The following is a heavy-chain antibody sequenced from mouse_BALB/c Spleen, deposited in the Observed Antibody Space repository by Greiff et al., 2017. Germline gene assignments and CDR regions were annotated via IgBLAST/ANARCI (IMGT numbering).Heavy chain of an antibody. CDR3: ARDGDGNYPFAY. CDR1: GFTFSDFY. D-gene: IGHD2-1*01. CDR2: SRNKANDYTT. V-gene: IGHV7-1*02. J-gene: IGHJ3*01. Sequence: EVNVVESGGGLVQPGGSLRLSCATSGFTFSDFYMEWVRQPPGKRLEWIAASRNKANDYTTEYSASVKGRFIVSRDTSQSILYLQMNALRAEDTAIYYCARDGDGNYPFAYWGQGTLVTVSA.